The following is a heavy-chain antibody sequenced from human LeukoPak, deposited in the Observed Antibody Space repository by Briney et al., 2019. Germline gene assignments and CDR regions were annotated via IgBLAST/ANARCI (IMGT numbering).Heavy chain of an antibody. CDR2: FDPEDGET. V-gene: IGHV1-24*01. D-gene: IGHD3-22*01. J-gene: IGHJ4*02. Sequence: ASVKVSCKVSGYTLTELSMHWVRQAPGKGLEWRGGFDPEDGETIYAQKFQGRVTMTEDTSTDTAYTELSSLRSEDTAVYYCATDPRGYYYDSSGYDYWGQGTLVTVSS. CDR1: GYTLTELS. CDR3: ATDPRGYYYDSSGYDY.